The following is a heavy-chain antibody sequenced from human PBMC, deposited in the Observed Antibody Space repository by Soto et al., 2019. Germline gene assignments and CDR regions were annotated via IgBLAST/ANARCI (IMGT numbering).Heavy chain of an antibody. J-gene: IGHJ4*02. V-gene: IGHV3-23*01. CDR3: ASDYDYGEYGEYYFDY. Sequence: EVQLLESGGGLAQPGGSLRLSCAASGFTFSSYAMSWVRQAPGKGLEWVSGISGSGGSTYYAESVKGRFTISRDNYKNTLYLQMNSLRAEDTAVYYCASDYDYGEYGEYYFDYWGQGTLVTVSS. D-gene: IGHD4-17*01. CDR2: ISGSGGST. CDR1: GFTFSSYA.